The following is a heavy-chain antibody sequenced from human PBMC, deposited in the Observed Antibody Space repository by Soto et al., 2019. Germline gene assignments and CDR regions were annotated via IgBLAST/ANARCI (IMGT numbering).Heavy chain of an antibody. D-gene: IGHD3-10*01. V-gene: IGHV3-15*07. J-gene: IGHJ6*02. Sequence: GGSLRLSCAASGFTFSNAWMNWVRQAPGKGLEWVGRIKSKTDGGTTDYAAPVKGRFTISRDDSKNTLYLQMNSLKTEDTAVYYCTREGITMVRGVNPDYYYYGIDVWAQGTTVTVSS. CDR3: TREGITMVRGVNPDYYYYGIDV. CDR1: GFTFSNAW. CDR2: IKSKTDGGTT.